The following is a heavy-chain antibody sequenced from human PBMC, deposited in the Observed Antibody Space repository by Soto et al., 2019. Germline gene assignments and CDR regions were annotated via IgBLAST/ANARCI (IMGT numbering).Heavy chain of an antibody. CDR1: GYTFTSCG. Sequence: ASVKVSCKASGYTFTSCGISWVRQAPGQGLEWMGWISAYNGNTNYAQKLQGRVTMTTDTSTSTAYMELRSLRSDDAAVYYCARDLREWLRLVYYYYGMDVWGQGTTVTVSS. CDR2: ISAYNGNT. J-gene: IGHJ6*02. CDR3: ARDLREWLRLVYYYYGMDV. V-gene: IGHV1-18*04. D-gene: IGHD5-12*01.